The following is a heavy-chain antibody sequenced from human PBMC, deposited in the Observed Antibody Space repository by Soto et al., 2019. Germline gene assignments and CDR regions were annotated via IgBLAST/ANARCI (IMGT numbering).Heavy chain of an antibody. CDR2: ISGSGGST. V-gene: IGHV3-23*01. CDR3: AKDLHKGSAFDP. D-gene: IGHD6-19*01. Sequence: GGSLRLSCAASGFTFSSYAMSWVRQAPGKGLEWVSAISGSGGSTYYGDSVKGRFTISRENSKNTLYLQMNSLSAEDTAVYYCAKDLHKGSAFDPWGQGTLVTVSS. J-gene: IGHJ5*02. CDR1: GFTFSSYA.